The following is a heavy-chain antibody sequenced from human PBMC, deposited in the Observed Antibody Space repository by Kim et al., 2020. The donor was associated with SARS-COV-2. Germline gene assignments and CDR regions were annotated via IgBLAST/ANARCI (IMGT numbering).Heavy chain of an antibody. J-gene: IGHJ5*02. CDR3: ARCTSWLPFDP. D-gene: IGHD6-13*01. V-gene: IGHV4-59*01. CDR1: GGSISSYS. CDR2: IYYSGST. Sequence: SDTLSLTCTVSGGSISSYSWSWIRQPPGKGLEWIGYIYYSGSTNYNPSLKSRVTMSVDTSKSRFSLNLTSVTAADTAVYYCARCTSWLPFDPSGRGTLVT.